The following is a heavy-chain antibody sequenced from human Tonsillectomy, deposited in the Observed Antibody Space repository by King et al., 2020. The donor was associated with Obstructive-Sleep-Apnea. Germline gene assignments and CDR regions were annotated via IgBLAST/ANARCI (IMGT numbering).Heavy chain of an antibody. D-gene: IGHD3-10*01. CDR3: ARDEQYWRFGALYYYGMDV. J-gene: IGHJ6*02. Sequence: VQLVESGGGVVQPGRSLRLSCAASGFTFSRYAMHWVRQAPGKGLEWVAVISYDGSNEYYADSVKGRFIISRDKSKNTMYLQMSSLKPEDTAVYYCARDEQYWRFGALYYYGMDVWGQGTTVTVS. V-gene: IGHV3-30-3*01. CDR2: ISYDGSNE. CDR1: GFTFSRYA.